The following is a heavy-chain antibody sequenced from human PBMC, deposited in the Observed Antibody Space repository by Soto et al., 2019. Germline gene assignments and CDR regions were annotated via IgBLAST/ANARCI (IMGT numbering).Heavy chain of an antibody. V-gene: IGHV3-7*01. J-gene: IGHJ6*02. CDR3: ARDGAGYRSSLGLYYYGMDV. CDR1: GFTFSSYW. D-gene: IGHD6-6*01. Sequence: GGSLRLSCAASGFTFSSYWMSWVRQAPGKGLEWVANIKQDGSEKYYVDSVKGRFTISRDNAKNSLYLQMNSLRAEDTAVYYCARDGAGYRSSLGLYYYGMDVWGQGTTVTVSS. CDR2: IKQDGSEK.